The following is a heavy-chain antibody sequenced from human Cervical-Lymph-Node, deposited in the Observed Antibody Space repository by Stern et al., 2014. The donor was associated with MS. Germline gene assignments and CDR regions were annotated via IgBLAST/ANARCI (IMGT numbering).Heavy chain of an antibody. CDR3: ARDYGDYAFDY. D-gene: IGHD4-17*01. CDR1: GYSFTANW. V-gene: IGHV5-51*01. J-gene: IGHJ4*02. Sequence: MHLVQSGAEVKKPGESLKISCKGSGYSFTANWIAWVRQMPGKSLEWMGIIYPGDSDTRSSPSFQGQVTISADKSISTAYLQWSSLKASDTAMYYCARDYGDYAFDYWGQGTLVTVSS. CDR2: IYPGDSDT.